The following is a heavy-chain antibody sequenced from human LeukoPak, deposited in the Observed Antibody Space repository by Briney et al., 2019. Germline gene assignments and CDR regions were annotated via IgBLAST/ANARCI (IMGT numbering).Heavy chain of an antibody. CDR3: AKDVDRYYYDSSGYLS. CDR2: ISYDGSNK. CDR1: GFTFSSYG. Sequence: PGRSLRLSCAASGFTFSSYGMHWVRQAPGKGLEWVAVISYDGSNKYYADSVKGRFTISRDNSKNTLYLQMNSLRAEDTAVYYCAKDVDRYYYDSSGYLSWGQGTLVTVSS. V-gene: IGHV3-30*18. J-gene: IGHJ4*02. D-gene: IGHD3-22*01.